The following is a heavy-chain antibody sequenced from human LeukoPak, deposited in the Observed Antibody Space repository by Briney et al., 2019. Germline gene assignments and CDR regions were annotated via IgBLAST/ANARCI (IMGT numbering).Heavy chain of an antibody. D-gene: IGHD6-13*01. V-gene: IGHV3-73*01. Sequence: GGSLRLSCAASGFTFSGSAMHWVRQASGKGLEWVGRIRSKANSYATAYAASVKGRSTISRDDSKNTAYLQMNSLKTEDTAVYYCTRQIAAAEYDYWGQGTLVTVSS. J-gene: IGHJ4*02. CDR3: TRQIAAAEYDY. CDR1: GFTFSGSA. CDR2: IRSKANSYAT.